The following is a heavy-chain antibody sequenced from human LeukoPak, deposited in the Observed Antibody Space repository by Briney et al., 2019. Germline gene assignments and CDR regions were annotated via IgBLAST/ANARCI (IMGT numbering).Heavy chain of an antibody. V-gene: IGHV1-69*05. CDR3: ARGWGIRAPISWFDP. CDR1: GGSLRINI. Sequence: SVNVSCEASGGSLRINIIRWVPQAPGQGREGVGGLFPIFWKKKYPQNSRERVPHTTDESSSTAYMELSSLRSDDTAIYYCARGWGIRAPISWFDPWGQGTLVTVFS. D-gene: IGHD1-26*01. J-gene: IGHJ5*02. CDR2: LFPIFWKK.